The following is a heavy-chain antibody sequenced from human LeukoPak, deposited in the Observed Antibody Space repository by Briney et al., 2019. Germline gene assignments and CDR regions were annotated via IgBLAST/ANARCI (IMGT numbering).Heavy chain of an antibody. V-gene: IGHV1-18*01. CDR2: ISAYNGNT. CDR3: ARDEDYGIFVNIDY. CDR1: GYTFTSYG. J-gene: IGHJ4*02. D-gene: IGHD4-17*01. Sequence: GASVKVSCKASGYTFTSYGISWVRQAPGQGLEWMGWISAYNGNTNYAQKLQGRVTMTTDTSTTTAYLELRSLRSDDTAVYYCARDEDYGIFVNIDYWGQGTLVTVSS.